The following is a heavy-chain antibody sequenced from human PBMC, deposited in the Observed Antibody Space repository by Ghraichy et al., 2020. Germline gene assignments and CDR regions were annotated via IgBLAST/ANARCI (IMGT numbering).Heavy chain of an antibody. J-gene: IGHJ4*02. V-gene: IGHV4-39*01. CDR2: IYYSGST. D-gene: IGHD5-12*01. CDR3: ARHRYNGYDSPENFDY. CDR1: GGSISSSSYY. Sequence: SETLSLTCSVSGGSISSSSYYWGWIRQPPGKGLEWIGSIYYSGSTYYNPSLKSRVTISVDTSKNQFSLKLSPVTAADTAVYYCARHRYNGYDSPENFDYWGQGTLVTVSS.